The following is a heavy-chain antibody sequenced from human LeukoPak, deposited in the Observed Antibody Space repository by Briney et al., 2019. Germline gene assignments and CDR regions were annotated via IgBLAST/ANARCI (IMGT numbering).Heavy chain of an antibody. D-gene: IGHD6-13*01. Sequence: GGSLRLSCAASGFTFSSYAMHWVRQAPGKGLEWVAVISYDGSNKYYADSVKGRFTISRDNSKNTLYLQMNSLRAEDTAVYYCARDRGIAAADYYYYYMDVWGKGTTVTVSS. CDR2: ISYDGSNK. CDR3: ARDRGIAAADYYYYYMDV. V-gene: IGHV3-30-3*01. J-gene: IGHJ6*03. CDR1: GFTFSSYA.